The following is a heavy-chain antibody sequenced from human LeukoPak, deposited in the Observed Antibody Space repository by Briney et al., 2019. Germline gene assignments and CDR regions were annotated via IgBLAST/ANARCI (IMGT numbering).Heavy chain of an antibody. V-gene: IGHV4-39*01. D-gene: IGHD3-10*01. CDR1: GGPINSSSYY. CDR2: IYHSGYT. Sequence: SETLSLTCTVSGGPINSSSYYWSWIRQPPGEALEWIGSIYHSGYTYYNPSLKSRVTISVDTSKSQFSLKLSSVTAADTAVYYCARSSMFRGVTVDYWGQGTLVTVSS. J-gene: IGHJ4*02. CDR3: ARSSMFRGVTVDY.